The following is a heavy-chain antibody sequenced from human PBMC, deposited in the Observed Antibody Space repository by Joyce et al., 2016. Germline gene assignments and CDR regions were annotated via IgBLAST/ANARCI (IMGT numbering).Heavy chain of an antibody. D-gene: IGHD3-10*01. V-gene: IGHV3-30*18. Sequence: QVQLVESGGGVVQPGRSLRLSCAASGSTFRSCGLHWVRQAPGKGLEWLAVISYDSSKRKYADSVKGRFTISRNNSKNTLYLQMNSLGVEDTALYYCAKDKRRELWVGGDDMDVWGQGTTVIVSS. CDR3: AKDKRRELWVGGDDMDV. CDR2: ISYDSSKR. J-gene: IGHJ6*02. CDR1: GSTFRSCG.